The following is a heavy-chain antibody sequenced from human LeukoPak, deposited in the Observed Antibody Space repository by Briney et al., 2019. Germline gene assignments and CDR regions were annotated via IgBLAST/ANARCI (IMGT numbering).Heavy chain of an antibody. J-gene: IGHJ4*02. CDR1: GYTFTGYY. CDR2: INPNSGGT. D-gene: IGHD2-2*01. CDR3: AREPPPYIVVVPAAPSSG. Sequence: ASVKVSCKASGYTFTGYYMHWVRQAPGQGLEWMGWINPNSGGTNYAQKFQGRVTMTRDTSISTAYMELSRLRSDDTAAHYCAREPPPYIVVVPAAPSSGCGQGTLVTVSS. V-gene: IGHV1-2*02.